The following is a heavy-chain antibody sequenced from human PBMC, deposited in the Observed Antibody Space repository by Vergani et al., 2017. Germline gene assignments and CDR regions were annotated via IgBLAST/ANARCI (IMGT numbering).Heavy chain of an antibody. CDR2: IKQDGSEK. J-gene: IGHJ4*02. V-gene: IGHV3-7*03. CDR3: AKDAEPYYDFWSGYEFDY. Sequence: EVQLVESGGGLVQPGGSLRLSCAASGFTFSSYAMSWVRQAPGKGLEWVANIKQDGSEKYYVDSVKGRFTISRDNSKNTLYLQMNSLRAEDTAVYYCAKDAEPYYDFWSGYEFDYWGQGTLVTVSS. D-gene: IGHD3-3*01. CDR1: GFTFSSYA.